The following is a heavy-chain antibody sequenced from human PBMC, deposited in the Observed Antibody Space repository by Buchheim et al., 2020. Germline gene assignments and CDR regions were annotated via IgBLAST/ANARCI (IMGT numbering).Heavy chain of an antibody. D-gene: IGHD6-19*01. Sequence: EVRLWESGGGLVQPGGSLRLSCTASGFRFSDFAMTWVRQAPGKGLEWVSTVSASGQSTYYSESVKARFTISRANSENTLYLQMNNVSVDDTAIYYCAKDKSRVTAGTNNWCDPWGQGT. J-gene: IGHJ5*02. CDR2: VSASGQST. V-gene: IGHV3-23*01. CDR3: AKDKSRVTAGTNNWCDP. CDR1: GFRFSDFA.